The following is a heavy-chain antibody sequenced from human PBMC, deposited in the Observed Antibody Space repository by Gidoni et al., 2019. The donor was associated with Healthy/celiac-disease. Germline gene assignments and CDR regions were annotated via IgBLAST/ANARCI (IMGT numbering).Heavy chain of an antibody. V-gene: IGHV3-48*01. CDR1: GFTFSSYS. CDR2: ISSSSSTI. CDR3: ASSFAGLHDY. J-gene: IGHJ4*02. Sequence: EVQLVESGGGLVQPGGSLRPSCAASGFTFSSYSMNWVRQAPGKGLGWVSYISSSSSTIYYADSVKGRFTISRDNAKNSLYLQMNSLRAEDTAVYYCASSFAGLHDYWGQGTLVTVSS.